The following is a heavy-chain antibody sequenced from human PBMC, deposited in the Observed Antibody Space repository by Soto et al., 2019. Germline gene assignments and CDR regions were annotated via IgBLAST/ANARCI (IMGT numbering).Heavy chain of an antibody. D-gene: IGHD2-15*01. J-gene: IGHJ4*02. V-gene: IGHV3-7*03. CDR1: GFSSSSYW. CDR3: VIRCGGSCLDF. Sequence: GGSLRLACAASGFSSSSYWMTWVRQAPGKGLEWVANIKQDGSETYYGDSVKGRFIISRDNAKNSLYIQMNSLRAEATAVYYCVIRCGGSCLDFWGQGTLVTVS. CDR2: IKQDGSET.